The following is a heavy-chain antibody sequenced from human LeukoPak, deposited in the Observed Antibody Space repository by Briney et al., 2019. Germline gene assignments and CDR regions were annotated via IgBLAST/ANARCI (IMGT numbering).Heavy chain of an antibody. J-gene: IGHJ4*02. CDR3: ASSFNGDYVDYYFDY. V-gene: IGHV1-69*05. D-gene: IGHD4-17*01. CDR2: IIPIFDTT. CDR1: GGTFSSYV. Sequence: SVKVSCKPSGGTFSSYVISWVRQAPGQGLEWMGGIIPIFDTTNYAQEFQGRVTITTDESTSTAYMELSSLRSEDTAVYYCASSFNGDYVDYYFDYWGQGTLVTVSS.